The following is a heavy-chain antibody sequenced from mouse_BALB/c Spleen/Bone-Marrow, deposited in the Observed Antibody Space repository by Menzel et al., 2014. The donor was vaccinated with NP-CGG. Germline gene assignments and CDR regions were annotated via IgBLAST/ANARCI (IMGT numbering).Heavy chain of an antibody. CDR1: GFTFSNYW. CDR3: TRRGNYFYFDY. D-gene: IGHD2-1*01. V-gene: IGHV6-6*02. J-gene: IGHJ2*01. CDR2: IRLKSNNYAT. Sequence: EVMLVESGGGLVQPGGSMKLSCVASGFTFSNYWMNWVRQSPEKGLEWVAEIRLKSNNYATHYAESVKGRFTISRDDSTSSVYLQMNHLGAEDTGIYYCTRRGNYFYFDYWGQGTLSQSPQ.